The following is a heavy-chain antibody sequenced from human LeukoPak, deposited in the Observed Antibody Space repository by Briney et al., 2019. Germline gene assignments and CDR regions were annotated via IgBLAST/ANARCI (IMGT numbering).Heavy chain of an antibody. CDR1: GFTFSSYW. CDR3: AGGARGYNWYFDL. D-gene: IGHD3-16*01. CDR2: IKQDGSEK. V-gene: IGHV3-7*01. Sequence: TGGSLRLSCAASGFTFSSYWMSWVRQAPGKGLEWVANIKQDGSEKYYVDSMKGRFTISRDNAKNSLYLQINSLRAEGTAVYYCAGGARGYNWYFDLWGRGTLVTVSS. J-gene: IGHJ2*01.